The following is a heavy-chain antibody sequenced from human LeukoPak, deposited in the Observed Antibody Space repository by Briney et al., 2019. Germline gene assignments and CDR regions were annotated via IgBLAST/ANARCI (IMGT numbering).Heavy chain of an antibody. D-gene: IGHD1-26*01. V-gene: IGHV3-74*01. Sequence: GGSLRLSCAASGFTFSSYWMHWVRQAPGKGLVWVSRINSDGSSTSHADSVKGRFTISRDNAKNTLYLQMNSLRAEDTAVYYCARENSGSYEEAFDIWGQGTMVTVSS. J-gene: IGHJ3*02. CDR2: INSDGSST. CDR3: ARENSGSYEEAFDI. CDR1: GFTFSSYW.